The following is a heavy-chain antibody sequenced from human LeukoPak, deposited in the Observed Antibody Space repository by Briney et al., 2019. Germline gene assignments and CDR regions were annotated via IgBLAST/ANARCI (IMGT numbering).Heavy chain of an antibody. V-gene: IGHV4-39*07. J-gene: IGHJ4*02. CDR3: AIDDYGDYVLPY. CDR1: GGSISSSSYF. Sequence: PSETLSLTCTVSGGSISSSSYFWGWIRQPPGKGLEWIGTIYYSGSTYYNPSLKSRVTISVDTSKNQFSLKLSSVTAADTAVYYCAIDDYGDYVLPYWGQGTPVTVSS. CDR2: IYYSGST. D-gene: IGHD4-17*01.